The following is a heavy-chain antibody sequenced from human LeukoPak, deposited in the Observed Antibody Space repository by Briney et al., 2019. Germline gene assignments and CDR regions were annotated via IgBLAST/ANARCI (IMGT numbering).Heavy chain of an antibody. CDR1: GGSFSGYY. Sequence: SETLSLTCAVYGGSFSGYYWSWIRQPPGKGLEWIGEINHSGSTNYNPSLKSRVNISVDTSKNQFSLKLTSVTATDTAVYYCARHYGPWGQGTLVTVSS. CDR3: ARHYGP. D-gene: IGHD3-16*01. J-gene: IGHJ4*02. CDR2: INHSGST. V-gene: IGHV4-34*01.